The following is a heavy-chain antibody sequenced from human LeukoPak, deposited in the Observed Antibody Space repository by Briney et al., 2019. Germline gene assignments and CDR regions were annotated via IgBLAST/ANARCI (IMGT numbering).Heavy chain of an antibody. CDR2: INPSGGSI. CDR1: GYTFTNYY. J-gene: IGHJ3*02. V-gene: IGHV1-46*01. Sequence: ASVKVSCKASGYTFTNYYLHWVRQAPGQGLEWMGVINPSGGSISYAQNFQGRATMTRDTSTSTVYMELSSLRFEDTAVYYCARGGFLYDSSGYHDAFDIWGQGTMVIVSS. CDR3: ARGGFLYDSSGYHDAFDI. D-gene: IGHD3-22*01.